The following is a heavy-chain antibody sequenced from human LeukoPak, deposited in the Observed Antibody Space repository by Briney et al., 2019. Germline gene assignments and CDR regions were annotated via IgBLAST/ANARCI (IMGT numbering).Heavy chain of an antibody. J-gene: IGHJ3*02. CDR2: IYNSGST. CDR3: ARQKCTSISCLTKNVFDI. V-gene: IGHV4-59*08. D-gene: IGHD2-2*01. Sequence: PSETLSLTCTVSGSISGYYLSWIRQPPGKGLEWIGYIYNSGSTNYNPSLKSRVTISVDTSKNQFSLDLSSMTAADTAVYYCARQKCTSISCLTKNVFDIGGEGTMVTVSS. CDR1: GSISGYY.